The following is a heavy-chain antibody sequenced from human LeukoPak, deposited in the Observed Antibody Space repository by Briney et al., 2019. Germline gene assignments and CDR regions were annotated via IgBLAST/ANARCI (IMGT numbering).Heavy chain of an antibody. Sequence: GGSLRLSCAASGFTLSNYWMSWVRQAPGKGLEWVANIKQDGSETYYVDSVRGRFTFSRDNAENSVYLQMNSLRAEDTAVYYCVRQMVGASFDYWGQGTLVTVSS. J-gene: IGHJ4*02. V-gene: IGHV3-7*01. D-gene: IGHD1-26*01. CDR1: GFTLSNYW. CDR3: VRQMVGASFDY. CDR2: IKQDGSET.